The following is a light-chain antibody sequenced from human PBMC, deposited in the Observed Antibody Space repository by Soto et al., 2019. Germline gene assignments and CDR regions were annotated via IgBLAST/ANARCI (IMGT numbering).Light chain of an antibody. Sequence: QAVRTQPRSVSGSPGRSVTISCTGTSSDVGGYNYVSWYQQHPGKAPKLMIYDVSKRPSGVPDRFSGSTSGNTASLTISGLQAEDEADYYCSSYAGSSNVFGTGTKVTVL. CDR1: SSDVGGYNY. J-gene: IGLJ1*01. V-gene: IGLV2-11*01. CDR2: DVS. CDR3: SSYAGSSNV.